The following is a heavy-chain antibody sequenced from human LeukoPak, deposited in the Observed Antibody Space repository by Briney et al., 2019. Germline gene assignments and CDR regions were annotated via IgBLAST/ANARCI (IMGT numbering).Heavy chain of an antibody. CDR2: IYYSGST. CDR1: GGSISSYY. V-gene: IGHV4-59*01. J-gene: IGHJ5*02. CDR3: ARGGLGYCTNGVCLDWFDP. D-gene: IGHD2-8*01. Sequence: SETLSLTCTVSGGSISSYYWSWIRQPPGKGLEWIGYIYYSGSTNYNPSLKSRVTISVDTSKNQFSLKLSPVTAADTAVYYCARGGLGYCTNGVCLDWFDPWGQGTLVTVSS.